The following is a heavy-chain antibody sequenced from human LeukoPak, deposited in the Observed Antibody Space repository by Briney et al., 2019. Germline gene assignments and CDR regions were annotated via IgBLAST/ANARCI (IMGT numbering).Heavy chain of an antibody. V-gene: IGHV1-8*03. CDR3: ARAYYYGSGNYYFFDY. J-gene: IGHJ4*02. CDR2: MNPNSGDT. Sequence: ASVKVSCKASGYSFTTYHINWMRQASGQGLEWMGWMNPNSGDTGYAQKFQGRVTITRNTSTRTAYMEVSSLKSEDTAVYYCARAYYYGSGNYYFFDYWGQGTLVTVSS. D-gene: IGHD3-10*01. CDR1: GYSFTTYH.